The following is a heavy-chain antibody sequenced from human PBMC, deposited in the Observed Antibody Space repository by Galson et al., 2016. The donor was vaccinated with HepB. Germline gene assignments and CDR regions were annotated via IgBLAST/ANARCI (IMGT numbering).Heavy chain of an antibody. CDR3: VREKQFGSGPFGMDV. V-gene: IGHV4-34*01. CDR1: SGSFSGYS. J-gene: IGHJ6*02. CDR2: VNHSGST. Sequence: ETLSLTCTVYSGSFSGYSWSWIRQPPGKGLEWIGEVNHSGSTNYNPSPKSRVTVSVDTTKMHFSLNMRSVTAADTAVYYCVREKQFGSGPFGMDVWGQGTTVTVSS. D-gene: IGHD3-10*01.